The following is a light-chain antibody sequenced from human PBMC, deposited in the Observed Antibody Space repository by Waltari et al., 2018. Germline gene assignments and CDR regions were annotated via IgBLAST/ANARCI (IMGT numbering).Light chain of an antibody. CDR2: EVS. V-gene: IGLV2-14*03. CDR3: SSYTTSDTLEV. Sequence: QSALPRHASVSGSHGKSLTISCTGTSSDIGGYTYVSWYQQHPCKAPTLIIYEVSNRPSGFSNRFSGSKSGNTASLTISGLQAEDEADYYCSSYTTSDTLEVFGGGTKLTVL. J-gene: IGLJ3*02. CDR1: SSDIGGYTY.